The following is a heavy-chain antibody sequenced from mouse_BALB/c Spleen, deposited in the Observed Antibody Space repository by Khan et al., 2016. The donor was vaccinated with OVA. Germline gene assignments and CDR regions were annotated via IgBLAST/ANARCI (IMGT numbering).Heavy chain of an antibody. V-gene: IGHV9-1*02. CDR2: INTYTGEP. CDR3: ARTYYSYDLYFDV. D-gene: IGHD2-12*01. Sequence: QIQLVQSGPELKKPGETVKISCKASGYTFTNYGMNWVKQAPGKGLKWMGWINTYTGEPTYADDFKGRFAFSLETSASSAYLQINNLKNEDMATYFCARTYYSYDLYFDVWGAGTTVTVSS. J-gene: IGHJ1*01. CDR1: GYTFTNYG.